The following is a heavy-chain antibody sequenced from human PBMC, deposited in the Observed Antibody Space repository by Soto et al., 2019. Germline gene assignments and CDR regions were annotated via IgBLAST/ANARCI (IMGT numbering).Heavy chain of an antibody. CDR2: MNPNTGDP. CDR1: GYTFISYD. D-gene: IGHD5-12*01. J-gene: IGHJ4*02. CDR3: ARGDGSIFDY. V-gene: IGHV1-8*01. Sequence: QVQLVQSGAEVKKPGASVKVSCKASGYTFISYDINWVRQATGQGLEWMGWMNPNTGDPGYAQKFQGRVTMTRNTSINTANLELSSLRSDDTAVYFCARGDGSIFDYWGQGTLVTVSS.